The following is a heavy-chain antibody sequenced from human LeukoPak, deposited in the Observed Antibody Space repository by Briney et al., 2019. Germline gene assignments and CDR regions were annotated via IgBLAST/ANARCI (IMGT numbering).Heavy chain of an antibody. J-gene: IGHJ3*02. CDR3: ARGTEYAFDI. CDR1: GGSISSYY. CDR2: IYYSGST. Sequence: SETLSLNCTVSGGSISSYYRSWIRQPPGKGLEWIGYIYYSGSTNYNPSLKSRVTISVDTSKNQFSLKLSSVTAADTAVYYCARGTEYAFDIWGQGTIVTVSS. V-gene: IGHV4-59*01.